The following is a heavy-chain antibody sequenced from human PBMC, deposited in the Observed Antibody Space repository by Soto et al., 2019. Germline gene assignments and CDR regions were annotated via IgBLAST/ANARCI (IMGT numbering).Heavy chain of an antibody. CDR2: IFHSGDT. CDR3: AYSTGWYRHDV. D-gene: IGHD6-19*01. CDR1: GDSISNSRW. V-gene: IGHV4-4*02. J-gene: IGHJ3*01. Sequence: QVQLQESGPGLVKPSGTLSLTCAVSGDSISNSRWWTWVRQPPGKGMEWIGDIFHSGDTNYNPSLKNRVFISVDKSQNKFSLKVSSVTAADTAVYYCAYSTGWYRHDVWGQGTLVTVSS.